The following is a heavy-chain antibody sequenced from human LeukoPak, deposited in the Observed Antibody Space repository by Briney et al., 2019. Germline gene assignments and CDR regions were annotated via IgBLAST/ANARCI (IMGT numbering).Heavy chain of an antibody. CDR3: ARESRRGFCSSTSCYLGAPFDY. V-gene: IGHV1-46*01. CDR2: INPSGGST. Sequence: ASVKVSCKASGYTFTSYYMHWVRQAPGQGLEWMGIINPSGGSTSYAQKFQGRVTMTRDTSTSTVYMELSSLRSEDTAVYYCARESRRGFCSSTSCYLGAPFDYWGQGTLVTVSS. D-gene: IGHD2-2*01. J-gene: IGHJ4*02. CDR1: GYTFTSYY.